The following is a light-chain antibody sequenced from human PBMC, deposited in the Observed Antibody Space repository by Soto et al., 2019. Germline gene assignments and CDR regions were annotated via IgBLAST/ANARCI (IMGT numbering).Light chain of an antibody. V-gene: IGLV1-47*01. CDR1: ISNLGSNF. CDR2: RND. Sequence: QSVLTQPPSASVTPGQRVTISCSGSISNLGSNFVFWYQQLPGAAPKLLISRNDQRPSGVPDRFSGSKSGTSASLAISGLRSEDEADYHCAAWDDSLSGVVFGGGTKVTVL. CDR3: AAWDDSLSGVV. J-gene: IGLJ3*02.